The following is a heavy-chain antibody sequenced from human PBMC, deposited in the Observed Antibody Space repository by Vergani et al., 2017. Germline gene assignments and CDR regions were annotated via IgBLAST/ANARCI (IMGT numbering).Heavy chain of an antibody. CDR3: GRVADFYGLGSRLLDL. J-gene: IGHJ5*02. Sequence: QVQLQQWGPGLVTPSGTLALTCAVYGGSISSDNWWNWVRQAPGKGLQWIGEIHRSRSTNYNPSLRRRVTISLDKSKNQFSLKLNSVTAADTAVYYCGRVADFYGLGSRLLDLWGQGILVTVSS. CDR2: IHRSRST. V-gene: IGHV4-4*02. CDR1: GGSISSDNW. D-gene: IGHD3-10*01.